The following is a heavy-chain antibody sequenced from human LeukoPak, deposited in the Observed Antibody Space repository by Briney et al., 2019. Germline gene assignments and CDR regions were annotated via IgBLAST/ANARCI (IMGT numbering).Heavy chain of an antibody. D-gene: IGHD6-19*01. CDR2: INPNSGGT. V-gene: IGHV1-2*02. CDR1: RYTFTGYY. Sequence: ASVKLSCKASRYTFTGYYMHWVRQAPGHRLEWMGWINPNSGGTNYAQKFQGRVTMTRDTSISTAYMELSRLRSDDTAVYYCARVAGSGWYRDYWGQGTLVTVSS. J-gene: IGHJ4*02. CDR3: ARVAGSGWYRDY.